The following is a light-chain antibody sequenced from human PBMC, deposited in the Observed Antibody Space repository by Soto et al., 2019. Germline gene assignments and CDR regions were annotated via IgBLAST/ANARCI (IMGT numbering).Light chain of an antibody. CDR2: AAS. Sequence: IQLTQSPWSLSASVGDRVTITCRASQDIAIYLAWYQQKPGEAPKLLIYAASTLYGGVPSRFSGRGSGTDFALTITSLQAEDFATYYCPQLRMYPSPFGGGAKVDI. CDR1: QDIAIY. V-gene: IGKV1-9*01. J-gene: IGKJ4*01. CDR3: PQLRMYPSP.